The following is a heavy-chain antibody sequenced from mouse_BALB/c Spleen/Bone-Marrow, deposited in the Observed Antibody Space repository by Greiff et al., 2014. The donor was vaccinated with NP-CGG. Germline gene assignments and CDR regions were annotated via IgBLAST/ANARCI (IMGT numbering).Heavy chain of an antibody. D-gene: IGHD1-1*01. J-gene: IGHJ2*02. Sequence: EVQLEESGGGLVQPGGSLKLSCAASGFTFSSYTMSWVRQTPEKRLEWVAYISNGGGSTYYPDTVKGRFTISRENAKNTLYLQMSSLKSGDTAMDYCASHGGSRGYYFDYWGQGTSLTVSS. CDR1: GFTFSSYT. CDR3: ASHGGSRGYYFDY. CDR2: ISNGGGST. V-gene: IGHV5-12-2*01.